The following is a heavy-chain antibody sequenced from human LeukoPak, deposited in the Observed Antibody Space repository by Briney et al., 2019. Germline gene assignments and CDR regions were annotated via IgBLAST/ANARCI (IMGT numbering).Heavy chain of an antibody. CDR1: GGSMSSYY. D-gene: IGHD3-22*01. V-gene: IGHV4-59*01. Sequence: PSETLSLTCTVSGGSMSSYYWRWTRQPPGKGLGWIGYIYYSGSTNYNPSLKSRVTISVDTSKNQFSLKLSSVTAADTAVYSCARTITYYYDSSGYNWFDPWGQGTLVTVSP. J-gene: IGHJ5*02. CDR2: IYYSGST. CDR3: ARTITYYYDSSGYNWFDP.